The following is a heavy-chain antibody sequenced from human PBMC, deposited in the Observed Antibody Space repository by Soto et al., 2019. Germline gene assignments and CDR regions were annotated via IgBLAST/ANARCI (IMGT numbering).Heavy chain of an antibody. CDR2: IYHGGTT. Sequence: PSETLSLTCTVSGYSISSGSYWGWIRQPPGKGPEWIASIYHGGTTFYNPSLKSRVTISVDTSNNQFSLKLRSVTAADTAVYYCEKVHVMVVAGSNFDYWGHGTLVTVSS. CDR1: GYSISSGSY. J-gene: IGHJ4*01. CDR3: EKVHVMVVAGSNFDY. D-gene: IGHD6-19*01. V-gene: IGHV4-38-2*02.